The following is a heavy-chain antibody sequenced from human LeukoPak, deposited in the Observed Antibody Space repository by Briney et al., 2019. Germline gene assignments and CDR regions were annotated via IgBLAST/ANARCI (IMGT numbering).Heavy chain of an antibody. CDR2: INANSGGT. D-gene: IGHD3-10*01. V-gene: IGHV1-2*02. Sequence: ASVKVSCKTSGYPFTNHGVSWVRQAPGQGLEWIGWINANSGGTNYAQKFQGRVTMTRDTSISTAYMELSRVRSDDTAVYYCARGVTMVRGVIITRYFDYWGQGTLVTVSS. J-gene: IGHJ4*02. CDR1: GYPFTNHG. CDR3: ARGVTMVRGVIITRYFDY.